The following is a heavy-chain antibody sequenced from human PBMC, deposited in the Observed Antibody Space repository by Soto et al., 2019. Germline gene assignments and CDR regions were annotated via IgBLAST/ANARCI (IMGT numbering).Heavy chain of an antibody. CDR2: ISYDGSNK. CDR1: GFTFSSYG. CDR3: AKDRFWQQLARYLDY. V-gene: IGHV3-30*18. D-gene: IGHD6-13*01. J-gene: IGHJ4*02. Sequence: QVQLVESGGGVVQPGRSLRLSCAASGFTFSSYGMHWVRQAPGKGLEWVAVISYDGSNKYYADSVKGRFTISRDKSKNALYLQINSMRAEDTAVYYCAKDRFWQQLARYLDYWGQGTLVTVSS.